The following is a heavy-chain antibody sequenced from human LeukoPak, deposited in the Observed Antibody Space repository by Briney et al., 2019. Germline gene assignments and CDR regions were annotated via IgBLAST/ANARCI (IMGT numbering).Heavy chain of an antibody. J-gene: IGHJ4*02. V-gene: IGHV4-59*08. D-gene: IGHD3-22*01. CDR1: GGSISSYY. CDR2: IYYSGST. CDR3: ARLTYYYDSSGYYQYYFDY. Sequence: SETLSLTRTVSGGSISSYYWSWIRQPPGKGLEWIGYIYYSGSTNYNPSLKSRVTISVDTSKNQFSLKLSSVTAADTAVYYCARLTYYYDSSGYYQYYFDYWGQGTLVTVSS.